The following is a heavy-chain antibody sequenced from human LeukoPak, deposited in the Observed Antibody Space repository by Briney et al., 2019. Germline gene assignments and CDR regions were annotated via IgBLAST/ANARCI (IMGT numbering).Heavy chain of an antibody. CDR3: AKDRYGDYEAPFHYYMDA. Sequence: ASVKVSCKASGYTFSGFYIHWVRQAPGQGLEWMGWINPNSGVTNYAQKLQGRVTITRDTPIDTAYMQLSRLRSDDMAVYYCAKDRYGDYEAPFHYYMDAWGRGTTVTASS. D-gene: IGHD5-12*01. CDR2: INPNSGVT. CDR1: GYTFSGFY. J-gene: IGHJ6*03. V-gene: IGHV1-2*02.